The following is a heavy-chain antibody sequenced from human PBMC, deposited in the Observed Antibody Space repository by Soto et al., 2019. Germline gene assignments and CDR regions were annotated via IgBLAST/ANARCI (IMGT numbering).Heavy chain of an antibody. CDR3: ARDQRWRRGSSAAKDAFDI. V-gene: IGHV3-7*01. CDR2: IKQDGSEK. J-gene: IGHJ3*02. CDR1: GFTFSSYW. Sequence: LSLTCAASGFTFSSYWMSWVRQAPGKGLEWVANIKQDGSEKYYVDSVKGRFTISRDNAKNSLYLQMSSLRAEDTAVYYCARDQRWRRGSSAAKDAFDIWGQGTMVTVSS. D-gene: IGHD2-2*01.